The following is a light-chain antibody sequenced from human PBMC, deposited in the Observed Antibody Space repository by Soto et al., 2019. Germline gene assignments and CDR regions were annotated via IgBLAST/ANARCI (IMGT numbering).Light chain of an antibody. CDR1: QRVSSSY. CDR2: SAS. CDR3: HQYGRSPWT. V-gene: IGKV3-20*01. Sequence: EIVLTQSPGILALSPGERATVSCRASQRVSSSYLAWYQQKPGQAPRLLIYSASSRATGVPDRFSGSGSGTYFTRTIRRLEPEDFAVYYCHQYGRSPWTFGQGTKVEIK. J-gene: IGKJ1*01.